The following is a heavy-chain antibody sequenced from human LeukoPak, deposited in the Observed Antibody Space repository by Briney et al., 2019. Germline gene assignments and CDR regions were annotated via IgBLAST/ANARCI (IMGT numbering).Heavy chain of an antibody. CDR3: ARGPPRWYYYYYMDV. CDR1: GGSFSGYY. J-gene: IGHJ6*03. Sequence: SETLSLTCAVYGGSFSGYYWSWLRQPPGKGLEWIGEINHSGSTNYNPSLKSRVTISVDTSKNQFSLKLSSVTAADTAVYYCARGPPRWYYYYYMDVWGKGTTVTVSS. CDR2: INHSGST. V-gene: IGHV4-34*01.